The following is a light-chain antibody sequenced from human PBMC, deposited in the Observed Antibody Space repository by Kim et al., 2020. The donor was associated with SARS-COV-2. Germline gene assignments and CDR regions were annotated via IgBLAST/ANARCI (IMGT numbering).Light chain of an antibody. Sequence: CPQGKAPPSSGGHHSVSYNSLAWYQQKPAQPPRLLTLTDPSRATGIPARLSGRGSGTDLTLTISRLEPEVFAVYYCHQTASAPRTFGQETKMEIK. V-gene: IGKV3-20*01. CDR3: HQTASAPRT. J-gene: IGKJ1*01. CDR1: HSVSYNS. CDR2: TDP.